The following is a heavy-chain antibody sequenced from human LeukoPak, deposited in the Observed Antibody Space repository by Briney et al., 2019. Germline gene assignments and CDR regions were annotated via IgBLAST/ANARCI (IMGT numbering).Heavy chain of an antibody. D-gene: IGHD6-19*01. V-gene: IGHV1-2*06. CDR2: INPNSGGT. Sequence: RASVKVSYKASGYTFTGYYMHWVRQAPGQGLEWMGRINPNSGGTNYAQKFQGRVTMTRDTSISTAYMELSRLRSDDTAVYYCARARSGIAVAGHWFDPWGQGTLVTVSS. J-gene: IGHJ5*02. CDR1: GYTFTGYY. CDR3: ARARSGIAVAGHWFDP.